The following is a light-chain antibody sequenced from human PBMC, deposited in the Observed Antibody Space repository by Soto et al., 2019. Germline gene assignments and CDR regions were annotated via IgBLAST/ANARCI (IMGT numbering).Light chain of an antibody. J-gene: IGKJ2*01. CDR3: QQYDSYSTT. V-gene: IGKV1-5*01. Sequence: DIQLTQSPSTLTASVGDRVTIGCRASESISYWLAWYQQKLGKAPKLLIYDASSLRSGVPSRFSGSGSGTEFTLTISTLQPDDFANDYCQQYDSYSTTFGQGTQLEIK. CDR1: ESISYW. CDR2: DAS.